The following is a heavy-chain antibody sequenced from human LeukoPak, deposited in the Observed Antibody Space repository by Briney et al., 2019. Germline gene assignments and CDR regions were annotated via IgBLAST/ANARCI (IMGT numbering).Heavy chain of an antibody. CDR1: GFTFSSYS. CDR2: ISRTSNTI. J-gene: IGHJ5*02. CDR3: ARGNYGSGSYYNKNWFDP. Sequence: PGGSLRLSCAASGFTFSSYSMNWVRQAPGKGLEWVSYISRTSNTIYYADSVKGRFTISRDNAKNSLYLQINSLRDEDTAVYYCARGNYGSGSYYNKNWFDPWGQGTLVTVSS. D-gene: IGHD3-10*01. V-gene: IGHV3-48*02.